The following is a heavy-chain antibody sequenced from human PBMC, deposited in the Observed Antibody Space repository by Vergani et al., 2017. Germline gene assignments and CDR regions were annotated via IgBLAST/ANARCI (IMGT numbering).Heavy chain of an antibody. CDR2: IHTSGSP. J-gene: IGHJ4*02. CDR1: GGSFSDYY. V-gene: IGHV4-4*07. Sequence: QVQLEESGPGLVKPSETLSLTCAVYGGSFSDYYWSWIRQPPGKGREWIGRIHTSGSPNYNPSLKSRVTMSEDTSKNQFSLTLTSVTAADTAVYFCARGRCLGYSCYKPLFVYWGQGSLVTVSS. CDR3: ARGRCLGYSCYKPLFVY. D-gene: IGHD5-12*01.